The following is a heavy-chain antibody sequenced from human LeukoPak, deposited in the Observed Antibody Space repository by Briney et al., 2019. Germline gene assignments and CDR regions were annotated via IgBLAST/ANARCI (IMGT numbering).Heavy chain of an antibody. CDR2: ISGSGVNT. CDR1: GFIFSNYA. D-gene: IGHD3-10*01. CDR3: AKDQGSGSGYYSWGYFDY. Sequence: PGGSLRLSCAASGFIFSNYAISWVRQAPGKGLEWVSGISGSGVNTVYADSMKGRFTISRDNSQNVVYLQMNSLRAEDTAVYYCAKDQGSGSGYYSWGYFDYWGQGTLVTVSS. V-gene: IGHV3-23*01. J-gene: IGHJ4*02.